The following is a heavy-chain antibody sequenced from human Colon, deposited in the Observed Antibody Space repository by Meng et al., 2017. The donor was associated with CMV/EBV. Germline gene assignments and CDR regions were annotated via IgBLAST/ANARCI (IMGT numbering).Heavy chain of an antibody. V-gene: IGHV1-69*04. Sequence: CKASGDTLTSYTIIWVRQAPGQGLEWMGRIIPLVGVTDYAQKFRGRLTFTADKSTSTVYMDLSSLRSEDTAVYYCARDQFQFYFDSWGQGTLVTVSS. CDR3: ARDQFQFYFDS. CDR2: IIPLVGVT. J-gene: IGHJ4*02. CDR1: GDTLTSYT.